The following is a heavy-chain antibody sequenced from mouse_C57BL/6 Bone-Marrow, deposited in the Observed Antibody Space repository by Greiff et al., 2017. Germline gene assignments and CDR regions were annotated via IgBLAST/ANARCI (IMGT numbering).Heavy chain of an antibody. Sequence: QVQLQQSGAELVRPGASVTLSCKASGYTFTDYEMHWVKQTPVHGLAWIGAIDPETGGTAYNQKFKGKAILTADKSSSTAYMELRSLTSEDSAVYYGTSRLLRFNWYFDVWGTGTTVTVSS. CDR3: TSRLLRFNWYFDV. CDR1: GYTFTDYE. V-gene: IGHV1-15*01. D-gene: IGHD1-1*01. CDR2: IDPETGGT. J-gene: IGHJ1*03.